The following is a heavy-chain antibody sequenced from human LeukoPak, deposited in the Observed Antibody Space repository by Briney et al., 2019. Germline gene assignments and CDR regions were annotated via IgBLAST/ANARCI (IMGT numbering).Heavy chain of an antibody. CDR3: ARDLRAVAGLN. D-gene: IGHD6-19*01. J-gene: IGHJ4*02. V-gene: IGHV3-21*01. CDR2: ISSSSSYI. Sequence: PQRLAQAASGFTISCYSTNSVSPAPRPVLAWVSSISSSSSYIYYADSVKGRFTISRDNAKNSLYLQMNSLRAEDTAVYYCARDLRAVAGLNWGQGTLVTVSS. CDR1: GFTISCYS.